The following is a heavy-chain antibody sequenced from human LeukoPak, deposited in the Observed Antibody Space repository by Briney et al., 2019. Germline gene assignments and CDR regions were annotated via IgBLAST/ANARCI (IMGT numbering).Heavy chain of an antibody. J-gene: IGHJ4*02. CDR3: ARDRYGDGFAHFDY. CDR2: STPSGGT. CDR1: GYTFTSYA. V-gene: IGHV1-2*02. Sequence: ASVKVSCKASGYTFTSYAMHWVRQAPGQGLEWMGWSTPSGGTNYPQKFQGRVAITRDTSITTAYMDLSRLTSDDTAVYYCARDRYGDGFAHFDYWGQGALVTVSS. D-gene: IGHD5-24*01.